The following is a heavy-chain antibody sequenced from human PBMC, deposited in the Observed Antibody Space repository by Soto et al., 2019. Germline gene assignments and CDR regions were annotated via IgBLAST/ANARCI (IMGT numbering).Heavy chain of an antibody. CDR3: AKREGLQLWPGYYGMDV. J-gene: IGHJ6*02. Sequence: GGPLRLSCAASGFNFSSYGMHRVRQAPGKGLEWVAVIWYDGSNKYYADSVKGRFTISRDNSKNTLYLQMNSLRAEDTAVYYCAKREGLQLWPGYYGMDVWGQGTTVTVSS. CDR2: IWYDGSNK. D-gene: IGHD5-18*01. CDR1: GFNFSSYG. V-gene: IGHV3-33*06.